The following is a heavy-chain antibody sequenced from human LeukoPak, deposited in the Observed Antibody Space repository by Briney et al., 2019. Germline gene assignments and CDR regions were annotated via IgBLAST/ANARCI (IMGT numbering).Heavy chain of an antibody. V-gene: IGHV3-23*01. J-gene: IGHJ6*02. CDR1: GFTVSSNY. D-gene: IGHD6-19*01. Sequence: GGSLRLSCAASGFTVSSNYMSWVRQAPGKGLEWVSAISGSGGSTYYADSVKGRFTISRDNSKNTLYLQMNSLRAEDTAVYYCAKGRIAVAGTWDYYYYGMDVWGQGTTVTVSS. CDR3: AKGRIAVAGTWDYYYYGMDV. CDR2: ISGSGGST.